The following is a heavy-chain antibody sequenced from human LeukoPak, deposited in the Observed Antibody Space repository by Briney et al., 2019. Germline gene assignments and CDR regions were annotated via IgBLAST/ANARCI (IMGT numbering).Heavy chain of an antibody. D-gene: IGHD5-18*01. CDR2: IHSGGTT. CDR1: GGSLNRFY. Sequence: PSETLSLTCTVSGGSLNRFYWAWIRQPAGRGLEWIGRIHSGGTTNYNPSLESRLTFSLDTSQNQFTLKLSSVAAADTAVYYCARDSPDGYTSGHYFYYLDVWGEGTTVTVSS. J-gene: IGHJ6*03. V-gene: IGHV4-4*07. CDR3: ARDSPDGYTSGHYFYYLDV.